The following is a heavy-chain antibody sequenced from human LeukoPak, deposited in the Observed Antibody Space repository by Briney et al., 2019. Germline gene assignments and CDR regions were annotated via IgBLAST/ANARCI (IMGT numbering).Heavy chain of an antibody. V-gene: IGHV3-66*01. CDR3: AKARWQLADYYYYYMDV. CDR2: IYSGGST. D-gene: IGHD5-24*01. J-gene: IGHJ6*03. CDR1: GFTVSSNY. Sequence: GGSLRLSCAASGFTVSSNYMSWVRQAPGKGLEWVSVIYSGGSTYYADSVKGRFAISRDNSKNTLYLQMNSLRAEDTAIYYCAKARWQLADYYYYYMDVWGTGTTVTVSS.